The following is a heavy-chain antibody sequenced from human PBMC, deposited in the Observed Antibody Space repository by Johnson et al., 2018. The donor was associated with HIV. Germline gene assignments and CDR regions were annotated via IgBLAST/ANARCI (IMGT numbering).Heavy chain of an antibody. Sequence: VQLVESGGGVVKPGGSLRLSCAASGFTFSNAWMSWVRQAPGKGLEWVGRIKSKTDGGTTDYAAPVKGRFTISRDDSKNTLYLQMNSLKTEDTAVYYCTTDDLGVDAFDIWGQGTMVTVSS. D-gene: IGHD3-16*01. V-gene: IGHV3-15*01. CDR3: TTDDLGVDAFDI. J-gene: IGHJ3*02. CDR2: IKSKTDGGTT. CDR1: GFTFSNAW.